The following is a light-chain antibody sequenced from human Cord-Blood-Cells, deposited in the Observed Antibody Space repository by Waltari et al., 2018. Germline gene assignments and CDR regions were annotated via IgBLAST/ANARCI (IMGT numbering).Light chain of an antibody. V-gene: IGLV3-1*01. Sequence: SYELTQPPSVSVSPGQTASITCSGDKLGDKYACWYQQKPGQSPVLVIYQDSKQPAXXXXXXXXXXXXXXXXXXISGTQAMDEADYYCQAWDSSTAHAVFGGGTQLTVL. CDR3: QAWDSSTAHAV. J-gene: IGLJ7*01. CDR1: KLGDKY. CDR2: QDS.